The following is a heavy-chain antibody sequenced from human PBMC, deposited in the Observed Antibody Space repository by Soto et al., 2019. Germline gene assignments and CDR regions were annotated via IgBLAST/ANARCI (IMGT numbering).Heavy chain of an antibody. D-gene: IGHD2-21*02. CDR3: AREMTAARGGS. Sequence: EVQVVESGGGLVQPGGSLRLSCAASGFTVRSSYMIWVRQAPGKGLEWVASMYSGGTTYYADSVRGRFSISRDNSKNTLFLQMNSVRAEDTAVYYCAREMTAARGGSWGQGALVIVSS. CDR1: GFTVRSSY. CDR2: MYSGGTT. J-gene: IGHJ5*02. V-gene: IGHV3-66*01.